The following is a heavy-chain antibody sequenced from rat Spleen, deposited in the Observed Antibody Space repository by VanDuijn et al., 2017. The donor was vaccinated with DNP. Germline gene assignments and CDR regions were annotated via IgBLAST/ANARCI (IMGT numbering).Heavy chain of an antibody. CDR1: GFTFSDYY. Sequence: EVQLVESGGGLVQPGRSLKLSCAASGFTFSDYYMAWVRQAPTKGLEWVATISTSGGSTYYRDSVKGRFTISRDNAKSTLYLQMDSLRSEDTATYYCTTDNNYPYAMDAWGQGTSVTVSS. V-gene: IGHV5-27*01. CDR3: TTDNNYPYAMDA. D-gene: IGHD1-10*01. CDR2: ISTSGGST. J-gene: IGHJ4*01.